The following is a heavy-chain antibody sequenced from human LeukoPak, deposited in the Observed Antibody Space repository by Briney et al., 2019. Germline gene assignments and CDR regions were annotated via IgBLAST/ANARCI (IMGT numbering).Heavy chain of an antibody. CDR2: VSGSGGST. CDR1: GFTFSSYA. D-gene: IGHD2-2*01. Sequence: SGGSLRLSCAASGFTFSSYAMSWVRQAPGKGLEWVSAVSGSGGSTYYADSVKGRFTISRDNSKNTLYLLLNSLRAEDTAVYYCANGRLVVAPAAIHWFDPRGQGTLVTVSS. CDR3: ANGRLVVAPAAIHWFDP. V-gene: IGHV3-23*01. J-gene: IGHJ5*02.